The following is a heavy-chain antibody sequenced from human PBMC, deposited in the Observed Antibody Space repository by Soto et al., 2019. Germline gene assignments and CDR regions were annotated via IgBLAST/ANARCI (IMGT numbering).Heavy chain of an antibody. J-gene: IGHJ4*02. CDR3: ARRRTSPPAIVERAAFDS. Sequence: PGDSLKISCQGSGYRFTRYWITWVRQMPGKGLEWMGRIAPSDSYANYSPSFQGHVTMSADKSISTAYLQWRRLEASDTAMYYCARRRTSPPAIVERAAFDSWGQRSPVTVAS. V-gene: IGHV5-10-1*01. CDR1: GYRFTRYW. CDR2: IAPSDSYA. D-gene: IGHD6-13*01.